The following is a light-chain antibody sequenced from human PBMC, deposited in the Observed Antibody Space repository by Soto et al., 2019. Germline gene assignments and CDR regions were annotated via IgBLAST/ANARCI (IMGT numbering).Light chain of an antibody. CDR2: WAS. Sequence: DIVMTQSPDSLAVSLGERATINCKSSQSVFYSSNNKNYLAWYQQKAGQPPKLLFYWASTRESGVPDRFSGSGSGADFTLTITNLQAEDMAVYYCQQYYAIPYTFGQGTKLEIK. J-gene: IGKJ2*01. CDR3: QQYYAIPYT. V-gene: IGKV4-1*01. CDR1: QSVFYSSNNKNY.